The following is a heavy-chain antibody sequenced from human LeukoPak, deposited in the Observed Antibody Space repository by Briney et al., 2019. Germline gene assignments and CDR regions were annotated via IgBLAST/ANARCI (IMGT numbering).Heavy chain of an antibody. CDR3: ARVPVLRYFDWPGDAFDI. J-gene: IGHJ3*02. V-gene: IGHV3-21*01. Sequence: PGGSLRLSCAASGFTFSSYSINWVRQAPGKGLEWVSSISSSSSYIYYADSVKGRFTISRDNAKNSLYLQMNSLRAEDTAVYYCARVPVLRYFDWPGDAFDIWGQGTMVTVSS. CDR2: ISSSSSYI. D-gene: IGHD3-9*01. CDR1: GFTFSSYS.